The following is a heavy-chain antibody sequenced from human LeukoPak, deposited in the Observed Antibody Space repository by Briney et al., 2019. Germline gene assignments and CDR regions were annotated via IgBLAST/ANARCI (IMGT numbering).Heavy chain of an antibody. CDR2: IRATAGTT. CDR1: EFTFSSYA. D-gene: IGHD6-19*01. J-gene: IGHJ4*02. V-gene: IGHV3-23*01. Sequence: GGSLRLSCAASEFTFSSYAMTWVRQAPGKGLQWMSTIRATAGTTYYADSVKGRFTISRDNSKNTVFLQMNSLRAEDTAVYYCAKGGYTSHYDYWGQGTLVTVSS. CDR3: AKGGYTSHYDY.